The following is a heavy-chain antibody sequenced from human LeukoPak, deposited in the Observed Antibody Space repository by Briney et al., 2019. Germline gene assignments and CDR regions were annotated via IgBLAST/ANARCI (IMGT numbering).Heavy chain of an antibody. J-gene: IGHJ6*03. V-gene: IGHV3-23*01. Sequence: GGTLRLSCAASGFTFSSYGMSWVRQAPGKGLEWVSAISGTGGTTYYADSVKGRFTISRDNSKNTLYLQMNSLRAEDTAVYYCARLYSGYLMDVWGKGTTVTVSS. CDR2: ISGTGGTT. CDR1: GFTFSSYG. D-gene: IGHD5-12*01. CDR3: ARLYSGYLMDV.